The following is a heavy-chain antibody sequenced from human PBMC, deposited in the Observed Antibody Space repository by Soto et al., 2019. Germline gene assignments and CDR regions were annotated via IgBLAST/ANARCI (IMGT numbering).Heavy chain of an antibody. CDR3: ARDPTTVTKGAFDI. CDR2: ISYSGST. D-gene: IGHD4-17*01. CDR1: GDSISSGAYY. V-gene: IGHV4-31*03. J-gene: IGHJ3*02. Sequence: SETLSLTCSVSGDSISSGAYYWSWIRQHPGEGLEWVGYISYSGSTYYNPSLTSRVSISIDTSKNHLSLRLTSVTAADTAVYYCARDPTTVTKGAFDIWGQGTMVTVSS.